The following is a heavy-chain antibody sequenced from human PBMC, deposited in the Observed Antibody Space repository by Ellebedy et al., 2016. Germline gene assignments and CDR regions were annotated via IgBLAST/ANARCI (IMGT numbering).Heavy chain of an antibody. CDR2: INHSGSA. Sequence: SETLSLXXDVYGGAFSGYYWSWIRQSPGKGLEWIGEINHSGSANYNPSLKSRITISVDTSKNQFSLKLSSVTAADTAVYYCARDKDSGDAFDIWGQGTMVTVSS. CDR1: GGAFSGYY. D-gene: IGHD2-15*01. CDR3: ARDKDSGDAFDI. J-gene: IGHJ3*02. V-gene: IGHV4-34*01.